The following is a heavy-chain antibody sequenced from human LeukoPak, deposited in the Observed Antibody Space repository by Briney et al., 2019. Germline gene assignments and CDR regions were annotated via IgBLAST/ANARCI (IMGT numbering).Heavy chain of an antibody. CDR3: AREGMAGRGLFDC. V-gene: IGHV3-20*04. CDR2: INWNGGST. D-gene: IGHD5-24*01. J-gene: IGHJ4*02. Sequence: GGSLGLSCAASGFTFDDYAMSWVRQAPGKGLEWVSGINWNGGSTVYADSVKGRFTISRDNPKNSLYLQMNSLRAEDTAFYYCAREGMAGRGLFDCWGQGTLVTVSS. CDR1: GFTFDDYA.